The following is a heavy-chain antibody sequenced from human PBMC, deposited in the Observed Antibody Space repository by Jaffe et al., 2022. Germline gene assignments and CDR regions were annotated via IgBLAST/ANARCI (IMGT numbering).Heavy chain of an antibody. V-gene: IGHV3-23*01. D-gene: IGHD6-19*01. Sequence: EVQLLESGGGLVQPGGSLRLSCAASGFTFSSYAMSWVRQAPGKGLEWVSAISGSGGSTYYADSVKGRFTISRDNSKNTLYLQMNSLRAEDTAVYYCAKDQGGSSGFGWPLPFDYWGQGTLVTVSS. CDR2: ISGSGGST. CDR1: GFTFSSYA. J-gene: IGHJ4*02. CDR3: AKDQGGSSGFGWPLPFDY.